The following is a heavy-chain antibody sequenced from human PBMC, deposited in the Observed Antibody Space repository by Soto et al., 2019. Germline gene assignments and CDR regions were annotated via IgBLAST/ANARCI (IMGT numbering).Heavy chain of an antibody. CDR2: IYSGGST. CDR3: AREQGVEMATTHYFDY. D-gene: IGHD1-1*01. CDR1: GFTVSSNY. Sequence: PGGSLRLSCAASGFTVSSNYMSWVRQAPGKGLEWVSVIYSGGSTYYADSVKGRFTISRDNSKSTLYLQMNSLRAEDTAVYYCAREQGVEMATTHYFDYWGQGTLVTVSS. J-gene: IGHJ4*02. V-gene: IGHV3-53*01.